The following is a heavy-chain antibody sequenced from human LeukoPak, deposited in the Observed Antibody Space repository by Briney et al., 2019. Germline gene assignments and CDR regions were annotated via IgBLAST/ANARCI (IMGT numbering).Heavy chain of an antibody. D-gene: IGHD6-19*01. Sequence: SETLSLTCAVYGGSFSGYYWSWIRQPPGKGLEWIGEINHSGSTNYNPSLKSRVTISVDTSKNKFSLKMSSVTAADTALYYCANTLAVVGSSFDFWGQGILVTVSA. CDR2: INHSGST. CDR1: GGSFSGYY. V-gene: IGHV4-34*01. J-gene: IGHJ4*02. CDR3: ANTLAVVGSSFDF.